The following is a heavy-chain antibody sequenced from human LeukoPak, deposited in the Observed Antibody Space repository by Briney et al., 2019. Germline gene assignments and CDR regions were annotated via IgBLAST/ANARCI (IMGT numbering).Heavy chain of an antibody. CDR1: GFTFRTND. D-gene: IGHD3-9*01. V-gene: IGHV3-13*01. J-gene: IGHJ4*02. CDR3: ARDMWIHITIFSLVIGPRY. Sequence: GGSLRLSCAASGFTFRTNDMHWVRQAIVKGLEGVSIIGTAGDTYYPGSVKGRFTISREDAKKSLYLQMNSLRAGDTAVYYCARDMWIHITIFSLVIGPRYWGEGTPVTVSS. CDR2: IGTAGDT.